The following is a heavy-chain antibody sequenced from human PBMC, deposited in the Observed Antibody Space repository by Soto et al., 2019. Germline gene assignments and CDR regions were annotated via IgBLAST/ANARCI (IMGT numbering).Heavy chain of an antibody. CDR2: IWYDGSNK. J-gene: IGHJ5*02. CDR3: ARDWVSGLFDP. V-gene: IGHV3-33*01. CDR1: GFIFSIYG. Sequence: PGGSLRLSCAASGFIFSIYGMHWVRQAPGKGLEWVAVIWYDGSNKYYADSVKGRFTISRDNAKNTLYLQMNSLRAEDTAVYYCARDWVSGLFDPWGQGTLVTVSS. D-gene: IGHD6-19*01.